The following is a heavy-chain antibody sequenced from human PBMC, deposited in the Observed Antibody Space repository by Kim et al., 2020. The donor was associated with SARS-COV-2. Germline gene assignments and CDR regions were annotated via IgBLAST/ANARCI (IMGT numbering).Heavy chain of an antibody. J-gene: IGHJ5*02. D-gene: IGHD3-10*01. CDR2: IYYSGST. CDR3: ARHFGRGVTRRFDP. Sequence: SETLSLTCTVSGGSISSSSYYWGWIRQPPGKGLEWIGSIYYSGSTYYNPSLKSRVTISVDTSKNQFSLKLSSVTAADTAVYYCARHFGRGVTRRFDPWGQGTLVTVSS. CDR1: GGSISSSSYY. V-gene: IGHV4-39*01.